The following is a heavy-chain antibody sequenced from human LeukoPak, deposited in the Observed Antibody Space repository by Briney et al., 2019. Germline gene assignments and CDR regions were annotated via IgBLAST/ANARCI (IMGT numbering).Heavy chain of an antibody. CDR3: ARDTLFMVRGVINDY. V-gene: IGHV1-2*02. Sequence: ASAKVSCKASGYTFTGYYMHWVRQAPGQGLEWMGWINPNSGGTNYAQKFQGRVTMTRDTSISTAYMELSRLRSDDTAVYYCARDTLFMVRGVINDYWGQGTLVTVSS. CDR2: INPNSGGT. J-gene: IGHJ4*02. CDR1: GYTFTGYY. D-gene: IGHD3-10*01.